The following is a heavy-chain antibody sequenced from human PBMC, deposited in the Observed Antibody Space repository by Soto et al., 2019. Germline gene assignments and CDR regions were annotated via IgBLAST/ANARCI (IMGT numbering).Heavy chain of an antibody. D-gene: IGHD3-10*01. CDR2: IIPIFGTA. Sequence: QVQLVQSGAEVKKPGSSVKVSCKASGGTFSSYAISWVRQAPGQGLEWMGGIIPIFGTANYAQKFQGRVRITADESTGTASMGLSRVRSEDTAVYYCAFEVRGVIRGAGGVEYWGEGTLVTFSS. CDR3: AFEVRGVIRGAGGVEY. V-gene: IGHV1-69*12. J-gene: IGHJ4*02. CDR1: GGTFSSYA.